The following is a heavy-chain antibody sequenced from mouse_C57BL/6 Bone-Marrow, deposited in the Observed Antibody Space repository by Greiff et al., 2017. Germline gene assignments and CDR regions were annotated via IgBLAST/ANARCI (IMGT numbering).Heavy chain of an antibody. CDR2: LYPGDGDT. Sequence: VQLQQSGPELVKPGASVKISCKASGYAFSSSWMNWVKQRPGKGLEWIGRLYPGDGDTNYNGKFKGKATLTADKSSSTAYMQLSSLTSEDSAVYFGARDGYYVGYFDYWGQGTTLTVSS. CDR3: ARDGYYVGYFDY. J-gene: IGHJ2*01. D-gene: IGHD2-3*01. V-gene: IGHV1-82*01. CDR1: GYAFSSSW.